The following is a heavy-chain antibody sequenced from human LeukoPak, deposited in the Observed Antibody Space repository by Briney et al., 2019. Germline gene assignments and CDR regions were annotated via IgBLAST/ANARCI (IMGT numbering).Heavy chain of an antibody. J-gene: IGHJ4*02. CDR3: ARDRQWLVRNYFDY. V-gene: IGHV1-18*01. CDR1: GYTFITYG. Sequence: ASVKVSCKASGYTFITYGISWVRQAPGQGREWMGWVSAYADDTNYVQKYKGRVSMTTDTSTSTAYMELRSLRSDDTAVYYCARDRQWLVRNYFDYWGQRTLVTVSS. D-gene: IGHD6-19*01. CDR2: VSAYADDT.